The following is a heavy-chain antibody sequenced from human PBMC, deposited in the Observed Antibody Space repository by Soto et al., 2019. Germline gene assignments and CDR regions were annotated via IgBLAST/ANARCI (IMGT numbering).Heavy chain of an antibody. CDR2: LNPNAGPT. CDR1: GYTSTDYY. D-gene: IGHD2-15*01. CDR3: LKEHRYRSGGSCSIDH. Sequence: ASVKVSCKASGYTSTDYYIHSVRQGPGQRIKKMGWLNPNAGPTSYEQKFQGRVTIARDTAISRAYMELSSLRSYGTAVYYCLKEHRYRSGGSCSIDHWRKGTMVTVSS. J-gene: IGHJ4*02. V-gene: IGHV1-2*02.